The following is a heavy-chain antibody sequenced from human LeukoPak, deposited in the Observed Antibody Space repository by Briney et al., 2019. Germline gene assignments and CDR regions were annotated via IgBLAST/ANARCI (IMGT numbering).Heavy chain of an antibody. CDR3: AKTVSGSHSYEGGDY. J-gene: IGHJ4*02. D-gene: IGHD3-16*02. V-gene: IGHV3-23*01. CDR2: ISGSGDTT. CDR1: GFTFSSYA. Sequence: PGGCLRLSCAASGFTFSSYAMSWVRQAPGKGLEWVSAISGSGDTTFYADSVKGRFTMSRDNSKNMLYLQMNSLRAEDTAVYYCAKTVSGSHSYEGGDYWGQGALVTVSS.